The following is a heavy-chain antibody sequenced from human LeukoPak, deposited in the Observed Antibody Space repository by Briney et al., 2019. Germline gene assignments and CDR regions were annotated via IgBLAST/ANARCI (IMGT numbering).Heavy chain of an antibody. J-gene: IGHJ4*02. CDR3: ARGAGWYGY. CDR2: IHYSGGT. Sequence: SETLSLTCTVSGGPISSDYWSWLRQPPGKGLEWIGYIHYSGGTNYNPSLKSRVTISVDTSKTQYFLHLTSVTAADTAVYYCARGAGWYGYWGQGTLVTVSS. D-gene: IGHD6-19*01. V-gene: IGHV4-59*01. CDR1: GGPISSDY.